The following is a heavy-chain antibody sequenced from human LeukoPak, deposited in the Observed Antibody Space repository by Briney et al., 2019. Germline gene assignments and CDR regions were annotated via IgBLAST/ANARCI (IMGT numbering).Heavy chain of an antibody. D-gene: IGHD3-10*01. Sequence: SETLSLTCTVSGGSISSSNYYWGWIRQPPGKGLEWIGSIYYSGSTYYNPSLKSRVTISVDTSKNQFSLKLSSVTAADTAVYYCASQKITMVRGVDYWGQGTLVTVSS. CDR2: IYYSGST. CDR3: ASQKITMVRGVDY. CDR1: GGSISSSNYY. V-gene: IGHV4-39*07. J-gene: IGHJ4*02.